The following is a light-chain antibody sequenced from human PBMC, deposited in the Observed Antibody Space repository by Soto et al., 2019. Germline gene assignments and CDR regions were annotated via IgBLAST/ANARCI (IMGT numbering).Light chain of an antibody. V-gene: IGKV1-33*01. CDR3: QQYDNLPLT. CDR1: QAIITY. CDR2: DAS. Sequence: DIQLTQSPSSLSVSVGDRVTITCQASQAIITYLNWFQQRPGKAPKLLIYDASHLETGVPSRFSGSGSGTAFTLTISSLQPEDVGTYYCQQYDNLPLTFGGGTKVEV. J-gene: IGKJ4*01.